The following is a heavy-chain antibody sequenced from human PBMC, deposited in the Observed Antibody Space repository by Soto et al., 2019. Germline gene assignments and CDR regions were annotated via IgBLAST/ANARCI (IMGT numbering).Heavy chain of an antibody. CDR3: ARLPRYCTNGVCSIDAFDI. D-gene: IGHD2-8*01. J-gene: IGHJ3*02. V-gene: IGHV4-30-4*01. CDR1: GGSISSGDYY. Sequence: QVQLQESGPGLVKPSQTLSLTCTVSGGSISSGDYYWSWIRQPPGKGLEWIGYIYYSGSPYYNPSLKSRVTIAVDTSKNQFSLKQSSVTAADTAVYYCARLPRYCTNGVCSIDAFDIWGQGTMVTVSS. CDR2: IYYSGSP.